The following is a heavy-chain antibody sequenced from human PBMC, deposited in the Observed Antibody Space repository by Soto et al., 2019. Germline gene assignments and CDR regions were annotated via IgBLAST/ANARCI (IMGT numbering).Heavy chain of an antibody. J-gene: IGHJ4*02. CDR1: GYSFTSYW. CDR3: ARPSTYYDFWSGYSPDGYFDY. Sequence: PGESLKISCKGSGYSFTSYWIGWVRQMPGKGLEWMGIIYPGDSDTRYSPSFQGKVTISADKSISTAYLQWTSLKASDTAMYYCARPSTYYDFWSGYSPDGYFDYWGQGTLVTVSS. V-gene: IGHV5-51*01. D-gene: IGHD3-3*01. CDR2: IYPGDSDT.